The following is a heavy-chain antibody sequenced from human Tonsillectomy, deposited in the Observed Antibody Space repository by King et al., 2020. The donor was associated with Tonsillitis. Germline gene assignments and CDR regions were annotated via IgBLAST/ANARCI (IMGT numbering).Heavy chain of an antibody. CDR1: GFTFSTFW. V-gene: IGHV3-7*01. CDR3: ARDSAGSLEY. Sequence: VQLVESGGGLVQPGGSLRLSCAASGFTFSTFWIGWVLQAPGQGLEWVAHITQDVRVKQCLDSVRGRFAISRDNAKSSVYLQVNSLRGEDTAVYYCARDSAGSLEYWGQGTLVTVSS. D-gene: IGHD4/OR15-4a*01. J-gene: IGHJ4*02. CDR2: ITQDVRVK.